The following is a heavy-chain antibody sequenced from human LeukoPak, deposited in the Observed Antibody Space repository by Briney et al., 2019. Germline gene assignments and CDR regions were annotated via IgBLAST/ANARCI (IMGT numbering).Heavy chain of an antibody. CDR1: GYTLTELS. J-gene: IGHJ4*02. D-gene: IGHD6-13*01. Sequence: PWASVKVSCRVSGYTLTELSMHWVRQAPGKGLEWMGGFDPEDGETIYAQKFQGRVTMTEDTSTDTAYMELSSLRSEDTAVYYCATDTRQQLAFDYWGQGNLVTVSS. CDR2: FDPEDGET. CDR3: ATDTRQQLAFDY. V-gene: IGHV1-24*01.